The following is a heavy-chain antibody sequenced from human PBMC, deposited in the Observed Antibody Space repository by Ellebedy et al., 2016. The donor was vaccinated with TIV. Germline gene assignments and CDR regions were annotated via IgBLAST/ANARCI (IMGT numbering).Heavy chain of an antibody. V-gene: IGHV3-48*04. CDR1: GFTFSSYW. D-gene: IGHD3-10*01. CDR2: ISSSNSAM. CDR3: VREGSESYGAQYFQH. J-gene: IGHJ1*01. Sequence: PGGSLRLSCAASGFTFSSYWMSWVRQAPGKGLECVSYISSSNSAMYYAASVKGRFTISRDNAKNSLYLQMNSLRADDTAVYYCVREGSESYGAQYFQHWGQGTLVTVSS.